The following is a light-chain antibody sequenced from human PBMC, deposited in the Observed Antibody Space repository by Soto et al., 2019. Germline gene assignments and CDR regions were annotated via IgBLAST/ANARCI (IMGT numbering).Light chain of an antibody. CDR3: QQSYSIPVT. J-gene: IGKJ4*01. V-gene: IGKV1-39*01. CDR2: AAS. CDR1: QTISNY. Sequence: DIQMTQSPSSLSASVGDRVTITCRASQTISNYLLWYQQKPGKAPKLLIYAASSLQSGVPSRFRGSASGTEFTLTISSLHPEDCATYYCQQSYSIPVTFGGGTKVDI.